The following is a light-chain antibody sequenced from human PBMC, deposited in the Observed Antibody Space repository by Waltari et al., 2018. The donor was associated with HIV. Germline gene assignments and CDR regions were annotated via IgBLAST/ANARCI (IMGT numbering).Light chain of an antibody. CDR1: QDIRSD. CDR3: LQHYLFPRT. J-gene: IGKJ1*01. Sequence: IQLTQSPSTLSASVGYRVTINCRASQDIRSDLAWYQQKPGKVPELLIYAVSTLQSWVPSRFSGSRSGTDFTLTIYSLQPEDFATYYCLQHYLFPRTFGLGTKVEI. V-gene: IGKV1-6*02. CDR2: AVS.